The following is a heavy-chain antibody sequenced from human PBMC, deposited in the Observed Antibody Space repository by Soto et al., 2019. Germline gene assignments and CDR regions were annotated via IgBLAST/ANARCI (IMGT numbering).Heavy chain of an antibody. J-gene: IGHJ4*02. D-gene: IGHD6-6*01. V-gene: IGHV4-30-4*01. CDR1: GGSISSDDYY. Sequence: SETLSLTCTVSGGSISSDDYYWTWIRQPPGKGLEWIGYIYRSGRTSYNPSLDSRITISMDTSKNLFSLKLSSVSAADTAVYYCARDRSNSPDYFDYWGQGALVTVSS. CDR2: IYRSGRT. CDR3: ARDRSNSPDYFDY.